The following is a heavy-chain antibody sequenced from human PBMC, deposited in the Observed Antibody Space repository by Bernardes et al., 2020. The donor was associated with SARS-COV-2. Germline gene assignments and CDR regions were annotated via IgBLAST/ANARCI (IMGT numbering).Heavy chain of an antibody. Sequence: AALKVYCKASGYTFIAYYLQWVRQAPGQGLEWLGWINPNSGDTNYAPKFQGRVTMTRDTSINTAYLELSRLRSDDTAVYYCARERSGYERGFDYWGQGTLVTVSS. D-gene: IGHD5-12*01. J-gene: IGHJ4*02. CDR2: INPNSGDT. V-gene: IGHV1-2*02. CDR3: ARERSGYERGFDY. CDR1: GYTFIAYY.